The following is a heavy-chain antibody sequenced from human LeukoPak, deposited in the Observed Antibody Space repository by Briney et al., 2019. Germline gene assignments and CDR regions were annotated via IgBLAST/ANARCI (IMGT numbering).Heavy chain of an antibody. D-gene: IGHD2-21*02. Sequence: GASVKVSCKASGGTFSSYAISWVRQAPGQGLEWMGRIIPIFGTANYAQKFQGRVTITTDESTSTAYMELSSLRSEDTAVYYCARDPREYCGGDCYVPWGQGTLATVSS. V-gene: IGHV1-69*05. CDR1: GGTFSSYA. CDR3: ARDPREYCGGDCYVP. J-gene: IGHJ5*02. CDR2: IIPIFGTA.